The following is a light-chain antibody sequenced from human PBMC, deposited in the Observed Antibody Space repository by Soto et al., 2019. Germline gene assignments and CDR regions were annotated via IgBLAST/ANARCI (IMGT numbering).Light chain of an antibody. Sequence: DIQMTQSPSSLSASVGDRVTITCRASQSISTYLNWYQQKPGKAPKVLIYAASTLQSGVPSRFSGSGSGTDFTLTISSLQPEDFATYYCQQSSRPPWTFGQGTKVEIK. CDR1: QSISTY. CDR3: QQSSRPPWT. CDR2: AAS. J-gene: IGKJ1*01. V-gene: IGKV1-39*01.